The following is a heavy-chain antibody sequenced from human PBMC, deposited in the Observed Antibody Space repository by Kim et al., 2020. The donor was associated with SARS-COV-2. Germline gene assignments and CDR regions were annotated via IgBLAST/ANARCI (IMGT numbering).Heavy chain of an antibody. J-gene: IGHJ4*02. D-gene: IGHD5-12*01. CDR1: GYTFTSYG. CDR3: ARDRGGGYDGGVAGAPPTFDY. CDR2: ISAYNGNT. V-gene: IGHV1-18*01. Sequence: ASVKVSCKASGYTFTSYGISWVRQAPGQGLEWMGWISAYNGNTNYAQKLQGRVTMTTDTSTSTAYMELRSLRSDDTAVYYCARDRGGGYDGGVAGAPPTFDYWGQGTLVTVSS.